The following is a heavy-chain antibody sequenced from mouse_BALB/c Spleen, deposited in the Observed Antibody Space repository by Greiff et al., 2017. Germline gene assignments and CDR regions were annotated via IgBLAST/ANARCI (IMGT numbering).Heavy chain of an antibody. J-gene: IGHJ3*01. CDR2: ISYSGST. CDR3: AEYGDYDGGFAY. CDR1: GYSITSDYA. D-gene: IGHD2-4*01. Sequence: DVQLQESGPGLVKPSQSLSLTCTVTGYSITSDYAWNWIRQFPGNKLEWMGYISYSGSTSYNPSLKSRISITRDTSKNQFFLQLNSVTTEDTATYYCAEYGDYDGGFAYWGQGTLVTVSA. V-gene: IGHV3-2*02.